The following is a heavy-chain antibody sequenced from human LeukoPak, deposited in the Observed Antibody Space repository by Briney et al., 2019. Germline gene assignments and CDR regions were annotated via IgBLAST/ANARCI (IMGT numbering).Heavy chain of an antibody. CDR1: GFIFSTYA. CDR3: ARDYSSTWYGYFDY. J-gene: IGHJ4*02. Sequence: PGGSLRLSCAASGFIFSTYAMHWVRQAPGKGLEWVAVISYDGSNKYYADSVKGRFTISRDNSKNTLYLQMNSLRAEATAVYYCARDYSSTWYGYFDYWGQGTLVTVSS. V-gene: IGHV3-30*04. D-gene: IGHD6-13*01. CDR2: ISYDGSNK.